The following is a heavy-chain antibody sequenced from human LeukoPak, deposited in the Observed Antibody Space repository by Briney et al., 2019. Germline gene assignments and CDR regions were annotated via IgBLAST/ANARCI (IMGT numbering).Heavy chain of an antibody. D-gene: IGHD5-18*01. CDR1: GFTFSSYA. CDR2: ISSNGGST. CDR3: ARDGYSYGYFHWYFDL. J-gene: IGHJ2*01. Sequence: PGGSLRLSCAASGFTFSSYAMHWVRQAPGKGLEYVSAISSNGGSTYYANSVKGRFTISRDNSKNTLYLQMGSLRAEDMAVYYCARDGYSYGYFHWYFDLWGRGTLVAVSS. V-gene: IGHV3-64*01.